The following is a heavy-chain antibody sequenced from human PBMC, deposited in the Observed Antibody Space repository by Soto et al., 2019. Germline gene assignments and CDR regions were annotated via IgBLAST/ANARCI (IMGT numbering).Heavy chain of an antibody. Sequence: EVQLVESGGGLVQPGGSLRLSCAASGFSFSNYEMNWVRQAPGKGLEWASYISSSSRTIYYADSVRCRFTISRDNAKNSVYLQMNSLRAEDTAVYYCAREESFVDYWGQGTLVTVSS. D-gene: IGHD1-26*01. CDR2: ISSSSRTI. CDR3: AREESFVDY. V-gene: IGHV3-48*03. CDR1: GFSFSNYE. J-gene: IGHJ4*02.